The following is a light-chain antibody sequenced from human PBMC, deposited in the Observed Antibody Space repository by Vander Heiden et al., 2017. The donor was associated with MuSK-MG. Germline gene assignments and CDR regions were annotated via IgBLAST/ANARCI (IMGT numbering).Light chain of an antibody. J-gene: IGLJ3*02. Sequence: QSALTQARSVSGSPGQSVTISCTGTSSDVRGHKYVSWYQQHPGKAPKLMIYDVSERPSGVPDRFSGSKSGNTASLTISGLQAEDEADYYCSSYAGTYTWVFGGGTKVTVL. CDR2: DVS. CDR3: SSYAGTYTWV. V-gene: IGLV2-11*01. CDR1: SSDVRGHKY.